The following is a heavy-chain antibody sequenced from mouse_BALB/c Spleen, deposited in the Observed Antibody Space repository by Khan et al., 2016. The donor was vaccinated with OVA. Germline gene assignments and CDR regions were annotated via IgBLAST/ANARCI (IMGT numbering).Heavy chain of an antibody. CDR1: GYTFTSYY. Sequence: QVQLQQPGAELVKPGASVKLSCKASGYTFTSYYMYWVKQRPGQGLEWIGGINPSNGGTIFNEKFKSKATLTADKSSSTAYMQRSSLTSEDSAVYYCTRRGVYYYGSSYAGYFDVWGAGTTVTVSS. V-gene: IGHV1S81*02. D-gene: IGHD1-1*01. CDR2: INPSNGGT. J-gene: IGHJ1*01. CDR3: TRRGVYYYGSSYAGYFDV.